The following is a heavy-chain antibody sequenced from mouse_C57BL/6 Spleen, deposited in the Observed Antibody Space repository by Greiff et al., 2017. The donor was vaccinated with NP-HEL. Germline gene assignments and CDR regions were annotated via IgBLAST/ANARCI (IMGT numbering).Heavy chain of an antibody. CDR3: ARGGSRPVWYLDV. Sequence: QVQLQQPGAELVKPGASVKMSCKASGYTFTSYWITWVKQRPGQGLEWIGDIYPGSGSTNYNEKFKSKATLTVDTSSSTAYMQRSSLTSEDSAVYYCARGGSRPVWYLDVWGTGTTVTVSS. CDR2: IYPGSGST. CDR1: GYTFTSYW. D-gene: IGHD1-1*01. V-gene: IGHV1-55*01. J-gene: IGHJ1*03.